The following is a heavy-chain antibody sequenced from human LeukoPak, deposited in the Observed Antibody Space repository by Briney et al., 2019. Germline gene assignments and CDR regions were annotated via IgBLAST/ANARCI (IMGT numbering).Heavy chain of an antibody. CDR2: ISNSDSST. Sequence: GGSLRLSCAASAFTFSNYAMSWVRQAPGKGLEWVSTISNSDSSTYYADSVKGRFTISRDNAKNSLYLQMNSLRAEDTAVYYCARDNRVLISSSTNFDYWGQGTLVTVSS. CDR3: ARDNRVLISSSTNFDY. V-gene: IGHV3-21*01. D-gene: IGHD6-6*01. J-gene: IGHJ4*02. CDR1: AFTFSNYA.